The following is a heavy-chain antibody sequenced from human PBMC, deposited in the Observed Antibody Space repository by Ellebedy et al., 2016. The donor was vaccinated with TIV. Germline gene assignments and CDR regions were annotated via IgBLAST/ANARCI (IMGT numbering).Heavy chain of an antibody. J-gene: IGHJ6*02. CDR3: ARDAVQRYFYDMDV. CDR2: VSYDGSSN. CDR1: GFTFIDYG. V-gene: IGHV3-30*03. Sequence: GGSLRLSCETSGFTFIDYGMNWIRQAPGKGLEWVALVSYDGSSNYYADSVKGRFTISGDNSKNTLSLQMNSLRGEDSAVYYCARDAVQRYFYDMDVWGQGTTVTVSS. D-gene: IGHD1-1*01.